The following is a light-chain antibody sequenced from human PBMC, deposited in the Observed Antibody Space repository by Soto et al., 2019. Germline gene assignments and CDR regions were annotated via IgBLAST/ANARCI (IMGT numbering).Light chain of an antibody. CDR3: SSYTTTDPYV. V-gene: IGLV2-14*01. J-gene: IGLJ1*01. CDR2: EVS. CDR1: SSDVGAYDY. Sequence: QSVLSQPASVSGSAGQSNTISCTATSSDVGAYDYVSWYQHHPGKAPKYLIYEVSNRPSGVSDRFSGSKSGTTASLTISGLQAEDEADYYCSSYTTTDPYVFGTGTKVTVL.